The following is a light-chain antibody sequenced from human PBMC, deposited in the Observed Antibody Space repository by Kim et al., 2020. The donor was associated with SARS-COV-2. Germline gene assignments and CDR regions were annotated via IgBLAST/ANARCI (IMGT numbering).Light chain of an antibody. J-gene: IGLJ3*02. V-gene: IGLV6-57*03. CDR3: QTYDSSNHWV. CDR2: EDN. CDR1: SGSIASNY. Sequence: KTVTISCTRSSGSIASNYVQWYRQRPGGAPACVMYEDNQRPSGVPDRFSGSIDSSSNSASLTISALKTEDEADYYCQTYDSSNHWVFGGGTQLTVL.